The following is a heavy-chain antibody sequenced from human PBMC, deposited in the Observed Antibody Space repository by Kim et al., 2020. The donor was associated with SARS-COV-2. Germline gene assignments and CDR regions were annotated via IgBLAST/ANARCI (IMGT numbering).Heavy chain of an antibody. J-gene: IGHJ6*02. CDR1: GYTFTSYG. D-gene: IGHD6-13*01. V-gene: IGHV1-18*01. CDR2: ISAYNGNT. Sequence: ASVKVSCKASGYTFTSYGISWVRQAPGQGLEWMGWISAYNGNTNYAQKLQGRVTMTTDTSTSTAYMELRSLRSDDTAVYYCARDLGDSSSWYPPIYYYYYGMDVWGQGTTVTVSS. CDR3: ARDLGDSSSWYPPIYYYYYGMDV.